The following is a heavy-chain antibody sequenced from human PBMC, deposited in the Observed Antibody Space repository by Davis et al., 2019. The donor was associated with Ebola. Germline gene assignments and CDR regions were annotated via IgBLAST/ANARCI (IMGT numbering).Heavy chain of an antibody. J-gene: IGHJ4*02. Sequence: MPSETLSLTCTVSGGSISSSSYYWGWIRQPPGKGLEWIGEINHSGSTNYNPSLKSRVTISVDTSKNQFSLKLSSVTAADTAVYYCARHPAYYYDSSGYYHQGHFDYWGQGTLVTVSS. CDR2: INHSGST. D-gene: IGHD3-22*01. CDR1: GGSISSSSYY. CDR3: ARHPAYYYDSSGYYHQGHFDY. V-gene: IGHV4-39*07.